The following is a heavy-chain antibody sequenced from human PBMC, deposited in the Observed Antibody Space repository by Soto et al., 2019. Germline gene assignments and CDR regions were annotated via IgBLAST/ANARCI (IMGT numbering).Heavy chain of an antibody. CDR1: GYTFPTYG. D-gene: IGHD6-19*01. CDR3: ARGGNGWYEVY. J-gene: IGHJ4*02. CDR2: ISVYNGNT. Sequence: QVQLVQSGAEVKKPGASVKVSCKASGYTFPTYGIIWVRQAPGQGLEWMGWISVYNGNTNYAQKFQGRVPMTNDTSTSTAEMELRSLGSDDTAVYYCARGGNGWYEVYGGQGTLVTVSS. V-gene: IGHV1-18*01.